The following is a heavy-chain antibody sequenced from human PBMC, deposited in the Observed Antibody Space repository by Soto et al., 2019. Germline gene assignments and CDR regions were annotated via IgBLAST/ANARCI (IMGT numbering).Heavy chain of an antibody. J-gene: IGHJ4*02. CDR2: ISRSDYT. CDR1: GFAFNNYG. CDR3: AREDSIIIPAVSDF. D-gene: IGHD2-2*01. V-gene: IGHV3-21*01. Sequence: GGSLRLSCTVSGFAFNNYGINWVRQAPGKGLEWVSSISRSDYTYYSDSVKGRFTISRDNAKNSVSLQMNTLRVEDTAVYYCAREDSIIIPAVSDFWGQGTLVTVSS.